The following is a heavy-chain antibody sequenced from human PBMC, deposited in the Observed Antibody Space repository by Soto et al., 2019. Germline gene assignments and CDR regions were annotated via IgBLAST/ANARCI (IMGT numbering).Heavy chain of an antibody. CDR3: ARGPTMVRGVIDPFYYYYGMDV. Sequence: SVKVSCKASGGTFSSYAISWVRQAPGQGLEWMGGIIPIFGTANYAQKFQGRVTITADESPSTAYMELSSLRSEDTAVYYCARGPTMVRGVIDPFYYYYGMDVWGQGTTVTVSS. J-gene: IGHJ6*02. D-gene: IGHD3-10*01. CDR1: GGTFSSYA. CDR2: IIPIFGTA. V-gene: IGHV1-69*13.